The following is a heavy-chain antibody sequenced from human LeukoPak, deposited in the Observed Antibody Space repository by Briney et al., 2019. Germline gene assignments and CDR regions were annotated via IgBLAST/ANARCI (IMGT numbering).Heavy chain of an antibody. CDR1: GGSISSYY. CDR3: APRGSCSGGSCYEI. CDR2: IYTSGST. Sequence: PSETLSLTCTVSGGSISSYYWSWIRQPAGKGLEWIGRIYTSGSTNYNPSLKSRVTMSVDTSKNQFSLKLSSVTAADTAVYYCAPRGSCSGGSCYEIWGQGTMVTVSS. D-gene: IGHD2-15*01. V-gene: IGHV4-4*07. J-gene: IGHJ3*02.